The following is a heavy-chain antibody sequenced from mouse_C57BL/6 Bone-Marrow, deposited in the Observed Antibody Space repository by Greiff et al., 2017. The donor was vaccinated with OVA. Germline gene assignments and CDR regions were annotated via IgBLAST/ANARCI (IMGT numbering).Heavy chain of an antibody. V-gene: IGHV1-18*01. CDR3: ARGGYYDYDGGAWFAY. D-gene: IGHD2-4*01. J-gene: IGHJ3*01. CDR2: INSNNGGT. CDR1: GYTFTDYN. Sequence: VQLQQSGPELAKPGASVKIPCKASGYTFTDYNMDWVKQSHGKSLEWIGDINSNNGGTIYNQKFTGKATLIVDKSSSTAYMELRSLTSEDTAVYYCARGGYYDYDGGAWFAYWGQGTLVTVSA.